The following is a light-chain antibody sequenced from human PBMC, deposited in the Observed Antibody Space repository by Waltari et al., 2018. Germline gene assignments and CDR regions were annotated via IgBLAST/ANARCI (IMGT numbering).Light chain of an antibody. CDR2: RDN. CDR3: SAWDSSLSAWV. Sequence: QARLTQTRSVSKGLRETATLTCTGDRNNVGNEGATWLQKHQGHPPKLLSSRDNNRPSGISERFSASTSGNTASLTITGLQPEDEADYYCSAWDSSLSAWVFGGGTKLTVL. V-gene: IGLV10-54*04. CDR1: RNNVGNEG. J-gene: IGLJ3*02.